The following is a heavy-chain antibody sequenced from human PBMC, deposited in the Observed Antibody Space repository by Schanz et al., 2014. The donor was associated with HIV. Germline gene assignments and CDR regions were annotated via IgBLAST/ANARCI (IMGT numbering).Heavy chain of an antibody. J-gene: IGHJ3*02. CDR2: INPNSGGT. Sequence: QVQLVQSGAEVKKPGASVKVSCKASGYTFTAYYIHWVRQAPGQGLEWMGWINPNSGGTNSAQKYQGRVNISMDTSISTAYMEVRSLRSDDTALYFCARDLVDSSTWYDAFDIWGQGTKVTVSS. V-gene: IGHV1-2*02. CDR3: ARDLVDSSTWYDAFDI. D-gene: IGHD6-13*01. CDR1: GYTFTAYY.